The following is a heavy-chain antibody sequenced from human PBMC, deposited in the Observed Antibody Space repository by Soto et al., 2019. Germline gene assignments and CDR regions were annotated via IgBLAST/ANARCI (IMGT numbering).Heavy chain of an antibody. D-gene: IGHD3-3*01. V-gene: IGHV3-7*05. CDR3: ARDHLGYFWSGYYLRCYYYYGMDV. CDR1: GFTFISYW. Sequence: PGGSWRLSCAASGFTFISYWMSWVRQAPGKGLEWVANIKQDGSEKYYVDSVKGRFTISRDNAKNSLYLQMNSLRAEDTAVYYSARDHLGYFWSGYYLRCYYYYGMDVWGQGTTVTVS. CDR2: IKQDGSEK. J-gene: IGHJ6*02.